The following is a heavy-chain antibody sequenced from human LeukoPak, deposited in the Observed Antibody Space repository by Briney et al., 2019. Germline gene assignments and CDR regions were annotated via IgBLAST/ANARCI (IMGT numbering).Heavy chain of an antibody. CDR3: AREQASGIAAAGNEYFQH. J-gene: IGHJ1*01. CDR1: GYTFTSYY. CDR2: INPSGGST. Sequence: ASVKVPCKASGYTFTSYYMLWVRQAPGQGLEWMGIINPSGGSTSYAQKFQGRVTMTRDTSTSTVYMELSSLRSEDTAVYYCAREQASGIAAAGNEYFQHWGQGTLVTVSS. D-gene: IGHD6-13*01. V-gene: IGHV1-46*01.